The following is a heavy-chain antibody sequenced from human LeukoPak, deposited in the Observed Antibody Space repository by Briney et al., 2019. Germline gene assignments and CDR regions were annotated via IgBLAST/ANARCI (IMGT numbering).Heavy chain of an antibody. CDR1: GGSISSYY. Sequence: SETLSLTCTVSGGSISSYYWSWIRQPPGKGLEWIGYIYYSGSTNYNPSLKSRVTISVDTSKNQFSLELSSVTAADTAVYYCARIHYYDSSGYYYGFDYYGMDVWGQGTTVTVSS. D-gene: IGHD3-22*01. CDR3: ARIHYYDSSGYYYGFDYYGMDV. V-gene: IGHV4-59*01. J-gene: IGHJ6*02. CDR2: IYYSGST.